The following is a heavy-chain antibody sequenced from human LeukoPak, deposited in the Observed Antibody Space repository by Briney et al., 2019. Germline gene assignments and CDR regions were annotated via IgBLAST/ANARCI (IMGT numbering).Heavy chain of an antibody. V-gene: IGHV3-33*01. J-gene: IGHJ6*02. CDR3: ATRSLSTGTYGMDV. CDR2: IWYDGSNK. Sequence: PGGSLRLSCAASGFTFSNYNMHWVRQAPGKGLEWVAVIWYDGSNKYYADSVKGRFTISRGNSKNTLYLQMNSLRAEDTAVYYCATRSLSTGTYGMDVWGQGTTVTVSS. D-gene: IGHD4-17*01. CDR1: GFTFSNYN.